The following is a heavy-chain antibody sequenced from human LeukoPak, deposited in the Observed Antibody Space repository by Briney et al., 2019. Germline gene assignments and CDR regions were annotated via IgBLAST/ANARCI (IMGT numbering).Heavy chain of an antibody. Sequence: SPSETLSLTCTVSGGSISSYYWNWIRQPPGKGLEWIGDIYYSGNTNYNPSLKSRVTISVDTSKNQFSLKLSSVTAADTAVYYCASAPWGSGKYNWFDPWGHGTLVTVSS. V-gene: IGHV4-59*08. CDR3: ASAPWGSGKYNWFDP. J-gene: IGHJ5*02. D-gene: IGHD3-16*01. CDR2: IYYSGNT. CDR1: GGSISSYY.